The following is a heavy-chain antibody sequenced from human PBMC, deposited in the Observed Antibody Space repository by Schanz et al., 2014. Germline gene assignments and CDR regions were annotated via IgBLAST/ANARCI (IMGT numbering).Heavy chain of an antibody. CDR2: ISGDHRNT. CDR1: GFTFSSYA. CDR3: AKDATYQFDL. D-gene: IGHD2-2*01. V-gene: IGHV3-23*04. Sequence: EVQLAESGGGLVQPGGSLRLSCAASGFTFSSYAMSWVRQAPGKGLEWVSSISGDHRNTFYADSVKGRFTISRDNSKNTLYLQMNSLRAEDTAIYYCAKDATYQFDLWGRGTLNTVAA. J-gene: IGHJ2*01.